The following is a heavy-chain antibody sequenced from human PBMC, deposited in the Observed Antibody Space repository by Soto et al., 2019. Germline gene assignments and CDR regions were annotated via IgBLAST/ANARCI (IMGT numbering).Heavy chain of an antibody. V-gene: IGHV4-59*01. CDR1: GGSISSYY. CDR3: ARDSGVSSGYYDDAFAI. D-gene: IGHD3-22*01. J-gene: IGHJ3*02. Sequence: PSETLSLTCTVSGGSISSYYWSWIRQPPGKGLEWIGYIYYSGSTNYNPSLKSRVTISVDTSKNQFSLKLSSVTAADTTVYYCARDSGVSSGYYDDAFAIWGQGTMVTVSS. CDR2: IYYSGST.